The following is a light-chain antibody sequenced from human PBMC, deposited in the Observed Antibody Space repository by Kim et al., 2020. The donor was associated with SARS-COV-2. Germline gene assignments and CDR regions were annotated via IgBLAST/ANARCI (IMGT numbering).Light chain of an antibody. Sequence: APGKTARITCGGNNIGSKSVIWYRQKPGQAPVLVIYYDSDRPSGIPERFSGSNSGNTATLTISRVEAGDEADYYCQVWDSSSDHVVFGGGTKVTVL. CDR1: NIGSKS. CDR3: QVWDSSSDHVV. J-gene: IGLJ2*01. CDR2: YDS. V-gene: IGLV3-21*04.